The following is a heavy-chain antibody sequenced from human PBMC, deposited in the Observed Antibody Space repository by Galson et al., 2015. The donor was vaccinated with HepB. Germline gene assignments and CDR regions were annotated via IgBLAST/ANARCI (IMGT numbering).Heavy chain of an antibody. CDR2: IIPIFGTA. D-gene: IGHD6-6*01. V-gene: IGHV1-69*13. CDR3: ARPQKAARHDAFDI. Sequence: SVKVSCKASGCTFSSYDISWVRQAPGQGLEWMGGIIPIFGTANYAQKFQGRVTITADESTSTAYMELGSLRPEDTAVYYCARPQKAARHDAFDIWGQGTMVTVSS. J-gene: IGHJ3*02. CDR1: GCTFSSYD.